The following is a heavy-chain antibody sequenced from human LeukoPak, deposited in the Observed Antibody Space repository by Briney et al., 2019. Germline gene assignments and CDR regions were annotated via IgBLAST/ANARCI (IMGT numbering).Heavy chain of an antibody. D-gene: IGHD2-15*01. Sequence: GGSLRLSCAASGFTFTNYPMHWVRQAPGKGLEYVSAISNNGGATYYANSVEDRFTISRGNSKNTLYLQMGSLRAEDMAVYYCARALGSGRRHDAFDIWGQGTMVTVSS. CDR3: ARALGSGRRHDAFDI. CDR2: ISNNGGAT. V-gene: IGHV3-64*01. J-gene: IGHJ3*02. CDR1: GFTFTNYP.